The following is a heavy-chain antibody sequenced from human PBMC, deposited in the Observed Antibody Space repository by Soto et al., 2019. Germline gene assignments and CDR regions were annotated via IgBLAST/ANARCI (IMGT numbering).Heavy chain of an antibody. CDR2: IKSKIDGGTT. Sequence: PGGSLRLSCAASGFTFTNAWINWVRQAPGKGLEWVGRIKSKIDGGTTDFAAPVKGRFAISRDDSKNMVYLQMNSLKTEDTAIYYCTTDSYITIEIDRFDYWGHGTLVTVSS. J-gene: IGHJ4*01. V-gene: IGHV3-15*07. CDR3: TTDSYITIEIDRFDY. CDR1: GFTFTNAW. D-gene: IGHD3-3*02.